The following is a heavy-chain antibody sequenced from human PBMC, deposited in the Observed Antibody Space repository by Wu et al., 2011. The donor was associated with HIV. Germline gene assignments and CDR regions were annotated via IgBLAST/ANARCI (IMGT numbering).Heavy chain of an antibody. CDR2: INPSGGST. CDR3: ARVWIPLAGPYFDY. D-gene: IGHD6-19*01. Sequence: QVQLVQSGAEVKKPGASVKVSCKASGYTFTSYYMHWVRQAPGQGLEWMGIINPSGGSTSYAQKFQGRVTMTSDTSTSTVYMELSSLRSEDTALYYCARVWIPLAGPYFDYVGQGTLVTVSS. J-gene: IGHJ4*02. V-gene: IGHV1-46*01. CDR1: GYTFTSYY.